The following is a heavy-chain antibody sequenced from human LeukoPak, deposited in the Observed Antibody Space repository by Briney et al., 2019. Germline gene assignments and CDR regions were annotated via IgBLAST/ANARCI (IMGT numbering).Heavy chain of an antibody. D-gene: IGHD3-10*01. J-gene: IGHJ4*02. V-gene: IGHV3-30-3*01. CDR1: GFTFSSYA. Sequence: SGGSLRLSCAASGFTFSSYAMHWVRQAPGKGLEWAAVISYDGSNKYYADSVKGRFTISRDNSKNTLYLQMNSLRAEDTAVYYCARVSGSGSDFDYWGQGTLVTVSS. CDR2: ISYDGSNK. CDR3: ARVSGSGSDFDY.